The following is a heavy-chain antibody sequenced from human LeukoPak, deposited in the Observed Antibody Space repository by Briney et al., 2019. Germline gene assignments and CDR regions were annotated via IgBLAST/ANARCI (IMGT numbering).Heavy chain of an antibody. CDR1: GGTFSSYA. CDR3: ARDGRMPGIAVAVTS. V-gene: IGHV1-69*13. D-gene: IGHD6-19*01. CDR2: IIPIFGTA. Sequence: ASGKVSCKAPGGTFSSYAISWVRQAPGQGLEWMGGIIPIFGTANYAQKFQGRVTITADESTSTAYMELSSLRSEDTAVYYCARDGRMPGIAVAVTSWGQGTLVTVSS. J-gene: IGHJ4*02.